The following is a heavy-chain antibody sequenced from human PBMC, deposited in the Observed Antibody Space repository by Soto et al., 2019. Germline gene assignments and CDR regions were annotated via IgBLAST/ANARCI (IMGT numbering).Heavy chain of an antibody. CDR2: ISAYNGNT. CDR1: GYTFTSYG. J-gene: IGHJ3*02. V-gene: IGHV1-18*01. CDR3: ARDRGEVVSGKNPLGYCSGGSCSRRTTGDNDAFDI. D-gene: IGHD2-15*01. Sequence: GASVKVSCKASGYTFTSYGISWVRQAPGQGLEWMGWISAYNGNTNYAQKLQGRVTMTTDTSTSTAYMELRSLRSDDTAVYYCARDRGEVVSGKNPLGYCSGGSCSRRTTGDNDAFDIWGQGTMVTVSS.